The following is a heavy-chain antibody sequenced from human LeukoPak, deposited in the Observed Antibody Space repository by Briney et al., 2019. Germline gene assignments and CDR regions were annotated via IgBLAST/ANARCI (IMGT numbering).Heavy chain of an antibody. J-gene: IGHJ6*02. CDR2: INHSGST. Sequence: NTSETLSLTCAVYGGSFGGYYWSWIRQPPGKGLEWIGEINHSGSTNYNPSLKSRVTISVDTSKNQFSLKLSSVTAADTAVYYCAAYSGSYYYGMDVWGQGTTVTVSS. CDR3: AAYSGSYYYGMDV. V-gene: IGHV4-34*01. D-gene: IGHD1-26*01. CDR1: GGSFGGYY.